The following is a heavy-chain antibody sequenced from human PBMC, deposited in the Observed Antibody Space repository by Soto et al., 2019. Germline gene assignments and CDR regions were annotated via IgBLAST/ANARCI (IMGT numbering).Heavy chain of an antibody. CDR3: ARGTGYCSGGSCYNYFAP. CDR2: IYHSGST. J-gene: IGHJ5*02. CDR1: DGSISTDNW. Sequence: QVQVQESGPGLVKPSGTLSLTCAVSDGSISTDNWWTWVRQPPGKGLEWIGEIYHSGSTNYNPSLKSRVTTSVDKSKNQFSLKLTSGTAADTAVYYCARGTGYCSGGSCYNYFAPWGQGTLVTVSS. D-gene: IGHD2-15*01. V-gene: IGHV4-4*02.